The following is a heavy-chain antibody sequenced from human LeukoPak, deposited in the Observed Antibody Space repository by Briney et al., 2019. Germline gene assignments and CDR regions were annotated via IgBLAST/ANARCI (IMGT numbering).Heavy chain of an antibody. CDR2: IYHSGST. D-gene: IGHD3-10*01. Sequence: SETLSLTCAVSGYSISSGYYWGWIRQPPGKGLEWIGGIYHSGSTYYNPSLKSRVTISVDTSKNQFSLKLSSVTAADTAVYYCAREKQVLSLWGSRASPAPADWHAFDIWGQGTMVTVSS. CDR1: GYSISSGYY. J-gene: IGHJ3*02. CDR3: AREKQVLSLWGSRASPAPADWHAFDI. V-gene: IGHV4-38-2*02.